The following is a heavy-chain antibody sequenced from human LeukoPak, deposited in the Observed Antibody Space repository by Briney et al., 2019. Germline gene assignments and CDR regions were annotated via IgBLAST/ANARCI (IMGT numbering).Heavy chain of an antibody. V-gene: IGHV1-2*02. CDR3: ARVWITDSSGYFWFDP. D-gene: IGHD3-22*01. CDR1: GYTFTGYY. J-gene: IGHJ5*02. CDR2: INPNRGGT. Sequence: ASVKVSCKASGYTFTGYYMHWVRQAPGQRREGMGWINPNRGGTKYAQKFPGRVTMTRDTSISTGYMELSRLRSDDTAVYYCARVWITDSSGYFWFDPWGQGTLVTVSS.